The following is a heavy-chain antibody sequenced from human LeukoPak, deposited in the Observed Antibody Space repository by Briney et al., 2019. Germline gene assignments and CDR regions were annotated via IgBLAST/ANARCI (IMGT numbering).Heavy chain of an antibody. CDR2: ISGSGGST. V-gene: IGHV3-23*01. J-gene: IGHJ3*02. Sequence: GGSLRLSCAASGFTFSSYAMSWVRQAPGKGLEWVSAISGSGGSTYYADSVKGRFTISRDNSKNTLYLQMNSLRAEDTAVYYCAKDRVLRFLEWLSNDAFDIWGQGTMVTVSS. CDR1: GFTFSSYA. CDR3: AKDRVLRFLEWLSNDAFDI. D-gene: IGHD3-3*01.